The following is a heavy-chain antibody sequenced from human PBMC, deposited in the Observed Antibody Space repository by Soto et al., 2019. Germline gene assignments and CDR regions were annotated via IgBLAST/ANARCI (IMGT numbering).Heavy chain of an antibody. CDR3: AKDYESESYSGKYAIDS. CDR1: GFTFSSYV. D-gene: IGHD1-26*01. V-gene: IGHV3-23*01. J-gene: IGHJ5*01. Sequence: EVQLLESGGGLVQPGASLRLSCAASGFTFSSYVMSWVRQAPGKGLEWVSAISGGHTTYYADSVKGRFTISRDNSKNTLYLQMNSLRAEDTALYYCAKDYESESYSGKYAIDSWAQGTLVSVST. CDR2: ISGGHTT.